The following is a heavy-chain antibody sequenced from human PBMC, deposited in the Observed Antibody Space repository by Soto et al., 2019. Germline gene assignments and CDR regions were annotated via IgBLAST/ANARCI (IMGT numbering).Heavy chain of an antibody. CDR3: ARQWTIPTTVRLNWFDP. CDR2: IYPGDSDT. V-gene: IGHV5-51*01. CDR1: GYSFTSYW. D-gene: IGHD4-17*01. J-gene: IGHJ5*02. Sequence: PGESLKISCKGSGYSFTSYWIGWVRQMPGKGLEWMGIIYPGDSDTRYSPSFQGQVTISADKSISTAYLQWSSLKASDTAMYYCARQWTIPTTVRLNWFDPWGQGTLVTVSS.